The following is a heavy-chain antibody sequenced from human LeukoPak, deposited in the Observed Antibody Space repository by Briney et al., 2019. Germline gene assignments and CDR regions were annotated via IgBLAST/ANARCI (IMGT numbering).Heavy chain of an antibody. Sequence: SETLSLTCTVSGGSISSYYWSWIRQPAGKGLEWIGRVYTSGSTNYNPSLKSRVTMSVDTSKNQFSLKLTSVTAADTAVYYCARHEGNTSPLWFGDYWGQGTLVTVSS. D-gene: IGHD3-10*01. CDR3: ARHEGNTSPLWFGDY. CDR1: GGSISSYY. V-gene: IGHV4-4*07. CDR2: VYTSGST. J-gene: IGHJ4*02.